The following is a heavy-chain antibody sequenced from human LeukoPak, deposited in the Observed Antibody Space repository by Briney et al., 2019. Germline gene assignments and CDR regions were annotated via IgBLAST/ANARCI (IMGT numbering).Heavy chain of an antibody. D-gene: IGHD3-10*01. CDR1: GFTFSSYS. V-gene: IGHV3-21*01. Sequence: GGSLRLSCAAPGFTFSSYSMNWVRQAPGKGLEWVSSISSSSSYIYYADSVKGRFTISRDNAKNSLYLQMNSLRAEDTAVYYCARDLSYGEMYYWGQGTLVTVSS. J-gene: IGHJ4*02. CDR2: ISSSSSYI. CDR3: ARDLSYGEMYY.